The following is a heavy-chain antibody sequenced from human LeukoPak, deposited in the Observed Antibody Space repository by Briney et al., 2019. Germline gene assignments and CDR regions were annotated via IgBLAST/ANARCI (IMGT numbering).Heavy chain of an antibody. CDR3: ANSPLLLAYYYDSSGYPEGY. CDR2: ISSSGSTI. CDR1: GFTFSDYY. D-gene: IGHD3-22*01. J-gene: IGHJ4*02. Sequence: GGSLRLSCAASGFTFSDYYMSWIRQAPGKGLEWVSYISSSGSTIYYADSVKGRFTISRDNAKNSLYLQMNSLRAEDTAVYYCANSPLLLAYYYDSSGYPEGYWGQGTLVTVSS. V-gene: IGHV3-11*01.